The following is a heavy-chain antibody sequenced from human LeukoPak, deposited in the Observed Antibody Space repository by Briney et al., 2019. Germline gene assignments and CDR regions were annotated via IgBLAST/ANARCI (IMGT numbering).Heavy chain of an antibody. CDR3: APIYCDSSSCSHYFEY. D-gene: IGHD2-15*01. J-gene: IGHJ4*02. CDR1: GLNFINYG. Sequence: GGSLRLSCAGSGLNFINYGMNWLRQAPGKGLEWISYISSSSNTIYYADSVKGRFTISRDNAKNSLYLQMKSLGAEDTAVYYCAPIYCDSSSCSHYFEYWGQGTLVIVSS. V-gene: IGHV3-48*01. CDR2: ISSSSNTI.